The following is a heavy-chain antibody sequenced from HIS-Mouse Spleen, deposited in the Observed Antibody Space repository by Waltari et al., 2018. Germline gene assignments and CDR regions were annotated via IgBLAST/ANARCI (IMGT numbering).Heavy chain of an antibody. J-gene: IGHJ4*02. D-gene: IGHD4-4*01. Sequence: QVQLVQSGAEVKKPGASVKVSCKASGYTFTSYDINWVRQATGQGLEWRGWMSPNSGNTGYEKNFQGRVTMTRKTSISTAYMELSSLGSEDPAVYYCARGQDYSNYFDYWGQGTLVTDSS. V-gene: IGHV1-8*01. CDR2: MSPNSGNT. CDR3: ARGQDYSNYFDY. CDR1: GYTFTSYD.